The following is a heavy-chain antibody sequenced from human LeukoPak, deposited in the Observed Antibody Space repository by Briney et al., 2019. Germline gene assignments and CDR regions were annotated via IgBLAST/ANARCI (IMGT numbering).Heavy chain of an antibody. CDR1: GGSISSSSYY. CDR2: LYYSGST. V-gene: IGHV4-39*01. CDR3: ARQGSPSITIFGVVIIPHWYFDL. D-gene: IGHD3-3*01. J-gene: IGHJ2*01. Sequence: SETLSLTCTVSGGSISSSSYYWGWIRQPPGKGLEWIGSLYYSGSTYYNPSLKSRVTISVDTSKNQFSLKLSSVTAADTAVYYCARQGSPSITIFGVVIIPHWYFDLWGRGTLVTVSS.